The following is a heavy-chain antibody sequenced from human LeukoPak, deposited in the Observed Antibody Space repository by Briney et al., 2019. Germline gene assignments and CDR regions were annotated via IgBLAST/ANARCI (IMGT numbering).Heavy chain of an antibody. D-gene: IGHD2-21*02. CDR3: ARGLTAISFTDY. Sequence: GGSLRLSCAASGFTFSIYAMIWVRQAPGKGLEWVSAISGSGGTSYYADSVKGRFTISRDNSKNTLDLQMNSLRAEDTALYYCARGLTAISFTDYWGQGTLVTVSS. V-gene: IGHV3-23*01. CDR1: GFTFSIYA. CDR2: ISGSGGTS. J-gene: IGHJ4*02.